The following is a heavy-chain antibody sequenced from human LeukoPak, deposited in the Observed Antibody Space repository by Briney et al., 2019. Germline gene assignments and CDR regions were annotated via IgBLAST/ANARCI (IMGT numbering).Heavy chain of an antibody. J-gene: IGHJ4*02. CDR1: GASINSYY. CDR2: VYHSGST. Sequence: SETLSLTCTVSGASINSYYWSWIRQPPGEGLEWIGYVYHSGSTNYNSSLKSRVTISLDTSKTQFSLRLSSVTAADTAVYYCASQLGGTTFHWGQGALVTVSS. D-gene: IGHD1-1*01. CDR3: ASQLGGTTFH. V-gene: IGHV4-59*01.